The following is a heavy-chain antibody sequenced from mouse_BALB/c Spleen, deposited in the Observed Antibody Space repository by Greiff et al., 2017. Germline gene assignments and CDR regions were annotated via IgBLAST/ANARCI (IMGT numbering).Heavy chain of an antibody. CDR2: IYPGNSDT. Sequence: VQLQQSGTVLARPGASVKMSCKASGYSITSYWMHWVKQRPGQGLEWIGAIYPGNSDTSYNQKFKGKAKLTAVTSASTAYMELSSLTNEDSAVYYCTRDYGNHPYWYFDVWGEGTTVTVSS. V-gene: IGHV1-5*01. CDR3: TRDYGNHPYWYFDV. D-gene: IGHD2-1*01. J-gene: IGHJ1*01. CDR1: GYSITSYW.